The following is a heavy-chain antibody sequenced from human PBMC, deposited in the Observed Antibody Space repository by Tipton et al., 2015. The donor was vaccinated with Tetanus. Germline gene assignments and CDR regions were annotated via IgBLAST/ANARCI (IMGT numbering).Heavy chain of an antibody. Sequence: QLVQSGAEVKKPGASVRVSCKAFAYAFSSYDLNWVRQATGQGLEWLGCMDPKTGRAAYGQRFQGRVTMTTETSTSTAYMELRSLISDDTAVYYCARDYSIPYYFDYWGQGTRVIVSS. CDR3: ARDYSIPYYFDY. CDR2: MDPKTGRA. D-gene: IGHD4-11*01. CDR1: AYAFSSYD. J-gene: IGHJ4*02. V-gene: IGHV1-8*01.